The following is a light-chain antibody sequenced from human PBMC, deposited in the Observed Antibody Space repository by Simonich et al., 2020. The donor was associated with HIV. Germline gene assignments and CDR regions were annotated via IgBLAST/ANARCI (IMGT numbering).Light chain of an antibody. CDR1: QDINNY. Sequence: DIQMTQSPSSLSASVGDRVTLTCQASQDINNYLNWYQQKPGKAPNLLIYGASNLETGVPSRFSGGGSGTDFTFTISSLQPADIATYYCQQYDELPYTFGQVTKLEIK. V-gene: IGKV1-33*01. CDR2: GAS. J-gene: IGKJ2*01. CDR3: QQYDELPYT.